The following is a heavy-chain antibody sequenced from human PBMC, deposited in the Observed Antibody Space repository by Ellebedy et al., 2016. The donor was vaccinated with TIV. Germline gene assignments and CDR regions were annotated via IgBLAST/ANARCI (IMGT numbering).Heavy chain of an antibody. J-gene: IGHJ4*02. CDR3: ARGHFELWATDFDY. CDR1: GGSFSGYY. D-gene: IGHD3/OR15-3a*01. V-gene: IGHV4-34*01. CDR2: INHSGST. Sequence: MPSETLSLTCAVYGGSFSGYYWSWIRQPPGKGLEWIGEINHSGSTNYNPSLKSRVTVSVDTSKNQFSLKLSSVTAADTAVYYCARGHFELWATDFDYWGQGTLVTVSS.